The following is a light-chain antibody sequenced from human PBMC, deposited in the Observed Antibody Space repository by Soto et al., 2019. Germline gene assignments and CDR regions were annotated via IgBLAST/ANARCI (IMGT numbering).Light chain of an antibody. CDR2: EAS. Sequence: IQETQSPSSLSASLGYRLTVTCGASQSISSWVAWYQQKPGKAPKLLIYEASSLESGVTYRFSGRGSGTEFTLTISSLEPEDFALYYCQQYLRLPVTFGQGTKVDIK. J-gene: IGKJ2*01. CDR3: QQYLRLPVT. CDR1: QSISSW. V-gene: IGKV1-5*01.